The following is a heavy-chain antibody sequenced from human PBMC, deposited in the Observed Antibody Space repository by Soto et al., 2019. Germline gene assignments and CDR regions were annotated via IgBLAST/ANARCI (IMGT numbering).Heavy chain of an antibody. CDR1: GGTFSSYA. J-gene: IGHJ6*02. Sequence: QVQLVQSGAEVKKPGSSVKVSCKASGGTFSSYAISWVRQAPGQGLEWMGGMIPIFGTANYAQKFQGRVTITADESTSTAYMELSSLRSEDTAVYYCARDYIAARGYYYYGMDVWGQGTTVTVSS. D-gene: IGHD6-6*01. CDR3: ARDYIAARGYYYYGMDV. V-gene: IGHV1-69*01. CDR2: MIPIFGTA.